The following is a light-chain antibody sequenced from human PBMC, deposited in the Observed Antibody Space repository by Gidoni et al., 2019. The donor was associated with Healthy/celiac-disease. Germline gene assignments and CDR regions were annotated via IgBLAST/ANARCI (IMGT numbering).Light chain of an antibody. CDR1: QSVSSSY. J-gene: IGKJ1*01. CDR3: QQYGSSPGT. Sequence: DIVWTQSQGTLSLSPGERATLSCRASQSVSSSYLAWYQQKPGQAPRLLIYGASSRATGIPDRFSGSGSGTDFTLTISRLEPEDFAVYYCQQYGSSPGTFGQGTKVEIK. CDR2: GAS. V-gene: IGKV3-20*01.